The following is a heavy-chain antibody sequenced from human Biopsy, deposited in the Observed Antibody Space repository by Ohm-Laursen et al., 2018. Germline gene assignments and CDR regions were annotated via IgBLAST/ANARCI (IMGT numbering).Heavy chain of an antibody. CDR2: VHHDGRA. V-gene: IGHV4-34*01. D-gene: IGHD5-24*01. CDR3: ARDFRAGSGFLRSNNHYCGMDV. Sequence: SQTLSLTCAVYGGTYSGYYWSWIRQPPGKGLEWIGEVHHDGRANYNPSLKSRVTMSVDTSQNQFSLNLNSVTAADTAVYYCARDFRAGSGFLRSNNHYCGMDVWGPGTRVTVSS. CDR1: GGTYSGYY. J-gene: IGHJ6*02.